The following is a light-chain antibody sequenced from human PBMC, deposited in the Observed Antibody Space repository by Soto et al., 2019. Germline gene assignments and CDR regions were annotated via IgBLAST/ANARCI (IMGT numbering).Light chain of an antibody. Sequence: DIQMTQSPSSLSASVGDRVTITCQASQDITRNLNWYQQKAWKAPKLLIYDASDLEPAVPSRFSGGGSGTYFTFAITCLEPEDIATDYCQQYDILPFTFGQGTRLES. J-gene: IGKJ5*01. CDR2: DAS. V-gene: IGKV1-33*01. CDR3: QQYDILPFT. CDR1: QDITRN.